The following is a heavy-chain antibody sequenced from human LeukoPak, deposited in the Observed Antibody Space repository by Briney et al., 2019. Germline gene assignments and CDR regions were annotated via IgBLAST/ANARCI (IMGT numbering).Heavy chain of an antibody. Sequence: GGSLRLSCAASGFTFSSYWMSWVRQAPGKGLEWVANIKQDGSEKYYVDSVKGRFTISRDNAKNSLYLQMNSLRAEDTAVYYCTGGSRYSRGWYYYFDYWGQGTLVTVSS. J-gene: IGHJ4*02. CDR3: TGGSRYSRGWYYYFDY. V-gene: IGHV3-7*01. CDR2: IKQDGSEK. D-gene: IGHD6-19*01. CDR1: GFTFSSYW.